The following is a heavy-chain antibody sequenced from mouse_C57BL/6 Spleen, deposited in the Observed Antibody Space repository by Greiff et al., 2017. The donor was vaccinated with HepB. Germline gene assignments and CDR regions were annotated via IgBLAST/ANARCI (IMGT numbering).Heavy chain of an antibody. CDR1: GFTFSDYG. V-gene: IGHV5-17*01. J-gene: IGHJ4*01. Sequence: DVMLVESGGGLVKPGGSLKLSCAASGFTFSDYGMHWVRQAPEKGLEWVAYISSGSSTIYYADTVKGRFTISRDNAKNTLFLQMTSLRSEDTTMYYCAMAPFDPGAMDYWGQGTSVTVSS. CDR3: AMAPFDPGAMDY. CDR2: ISSGSSTI.